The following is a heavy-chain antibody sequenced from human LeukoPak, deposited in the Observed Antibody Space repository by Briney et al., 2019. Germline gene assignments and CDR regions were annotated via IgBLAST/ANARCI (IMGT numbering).Heavy chain of an antibody. CDR3: ATSEMAARKRHHY. J-gene: IGHJ4*02. CDR2: ISTSGGRT. D-gene: IGHD5-24*01. CDR1: GFTFSTYA. Sequence: PGGSLRLSCAAAGFTFSTYAMAWARQAPGKWLGWVSAISTSGGRTYYADSVKGRFTISRDNSKSALFLQMHSLSAEDTALYYCATSEMAARKRHHYWGQGTLVTVSS. V-gene: IGHV3-23*01.